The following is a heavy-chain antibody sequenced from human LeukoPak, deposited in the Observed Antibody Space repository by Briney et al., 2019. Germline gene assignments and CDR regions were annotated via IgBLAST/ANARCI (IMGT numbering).Heavy chain of an antibody. D-gene: IGHD6-19*01. Sequence: SETLSLTCTVSGGSISSGGYYWSWIRQHPGKGLEWIGYIYYSGSTYYNPSLKSRVTISVDTSKNQFSLKLSSVTAADTAVYYCASIAIAVAGTPASSFDYWGQGTLVTVSS. J-gene: IGHJ4*02. CDR3: ASIAIAVAGTPASSFDY. CDR1: GGSISSGGYY. V-gene: IGHV4-31*03. CDR2: IYYSGST.